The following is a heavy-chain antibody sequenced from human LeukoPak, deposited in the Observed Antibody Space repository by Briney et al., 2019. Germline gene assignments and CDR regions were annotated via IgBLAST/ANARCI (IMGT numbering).Heavy chain of an antibody. CDR2: INPGNGNT. Sequence: ASVKVSCKASGYTFTNYAMHWVRQAPGQRLEWMGWINPGNGNTKYSQEFQGRVTFTSDTSASIVYMELSSLRSEDMAVYYCARDPEYCSGGTCHLYNWFDPWGQGILVTVSA. J-gene: IGHJ5*02. CDR3: ARDPEYCSGGTCHLYNWFDP. D-gene: IGHD2-15*01. CDR1: GYTFTNYA. V-gene: IGHV1-3*03.